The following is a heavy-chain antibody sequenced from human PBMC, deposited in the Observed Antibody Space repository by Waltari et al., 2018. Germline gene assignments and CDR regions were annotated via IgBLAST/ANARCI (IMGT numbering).Heavy chain of an antibody. CDR2: VIPIFGTP. CDR3: AKREIGYAFDI. D-gene: IGHD1-26*01. V-gene: IGHV1-69*12. J-gene: IGHJ3*02. Sequence: QVQLVQSGAEVKQPGASVTVPCKASGGTFGTYAITWVRQAPGQGLEWMGGVIPIFGTPNYAPKFQGRVTVSADPSTSTAYLEVRRLISEDTAVYYCAKREIGYAFDIWGHGTMVTVSS. CDR1: GGTFGTYA.